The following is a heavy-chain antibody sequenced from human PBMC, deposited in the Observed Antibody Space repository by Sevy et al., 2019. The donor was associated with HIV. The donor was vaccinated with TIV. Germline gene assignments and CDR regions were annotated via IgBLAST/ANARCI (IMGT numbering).Heavy chain of an antibody. J-gene: IGHJ4*02. Sequence: GGSLRLSCAASGFTFATYWMTWVRQAPGKGLEWVAYIKQDGTDKYYVDSVRGRFAIYRDNAKNSLYLPMSGLRAEDTAVYYCARALADGCSFHYSSWGRGTLVTVSS. CDR3: ARALADGCSFHYSS. CDR1: GFTFATYW. V-gene: IGHV3-7*01. CDR2: IKQDGTDK. D-gene: IGHD2-21*01.